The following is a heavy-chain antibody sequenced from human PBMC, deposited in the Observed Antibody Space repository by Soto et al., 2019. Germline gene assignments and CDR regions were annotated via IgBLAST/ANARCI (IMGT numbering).Heavy chain of an antibody. CDR2: ISYDGSNK. CDR1: GFTFSSYG. Sequence: QVQLVESGGGVVQPGRSLRLSCAASGFTFSSYGMHWVRQAPGKGLEWVAVISYDGSNKYYADSVKGRFTISRDNSKNTLYLQMNSLRAEDTAMYYYANPYCSGGSCYYTPYDAFDIWGQGTMVTVSS. CDR3: ANPYCSGGSCYYTPYDAFDI. V-gene: IGHV3-30*18. J-gene: IGHJ3*02. D-gene: IGHD2-15*01.